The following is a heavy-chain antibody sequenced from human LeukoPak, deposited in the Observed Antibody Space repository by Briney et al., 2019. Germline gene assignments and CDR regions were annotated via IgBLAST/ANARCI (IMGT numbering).Heavy chain of an antibody. CDR2: IYTSGST. J-gene: IGHJ5*02. Sequence: SETLSLTCTVSGGSIISYYWSWIGQPAGKGLEWIGRIYTSGSTNYNPSLKSRVTMSVDTSKNQFSLKLSSVTAADTAVYYCAREGTTVPNWFDPWGQGNLVTVSS. D-gene: IGHD4-17*01. CDR1: GGSIISYY. V-gene: IGHV4-4*07. CDR3: AREGTTVPNWFDP.